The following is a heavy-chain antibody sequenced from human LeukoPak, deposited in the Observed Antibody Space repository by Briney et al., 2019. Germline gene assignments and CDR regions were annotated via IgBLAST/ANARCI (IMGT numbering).Heavy chain of an antibody. CDR1: GGPITSGTYY. V-gene: IGHV4-61*09. CDR2: MYTTGIT. J-gene: IGHJ6*03. CDR3: ARGGDFVFVPPDLPQTSYHYYMDV. D-gene: IGHD2-2*01. Sequence: PSQTLSLTCTVSGGPITSGTYYWSWIGQPAGKGLEWIGHMYTTGITNYNPSLESRVTISIDASKNQFSLNLSSVTAADTAVYFCARGGDFVFVPPDLPQTSYHYYMDVWAKGTTVTVSS.